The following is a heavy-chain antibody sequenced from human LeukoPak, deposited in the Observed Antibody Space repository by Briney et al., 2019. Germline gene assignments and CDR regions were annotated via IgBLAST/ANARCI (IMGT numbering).Heavy chain of an antibody. CDR1: GFTFSSYA. J-gene: IGHJ4*02. V-gene: IGHV3-23*01. CDR2: ISGSGGST. D-gene: IGHD3-22*01. CDR3: AKASGGYYHSSGYYSDY. Sequence: GGSLRLSCAASGFTFSSYAMSWVRQAPGKGLEWVSAISGSGGSTYYADSVKGRFTISRDNSKNTLYLQMNSLRAEDTAVYYCAKASGGYYHSSGYYSDYWGQGTLVTVSS.